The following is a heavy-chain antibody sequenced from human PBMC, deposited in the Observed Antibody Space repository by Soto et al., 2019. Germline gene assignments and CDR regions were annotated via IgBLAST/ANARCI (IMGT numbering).Heavy chain of an antibody. CDR2: ISTHNGNT. CDR3: ARWRDGYFDY. Sequence: QVQLVQSGAEVRKPGASVNISCRTSGYSFTSYGLSWVRQAPGQGLEWMGWISTHNGNTNSAQQLQGRATVTTDTSTSTAYTELRSLGSDDTAVYYCARWRDGYFDYWGQGTLVTVSS. J-gene: IGHJ4*02. V-gene: IGHV1-18*01. CDR1: GYSFTSYG.